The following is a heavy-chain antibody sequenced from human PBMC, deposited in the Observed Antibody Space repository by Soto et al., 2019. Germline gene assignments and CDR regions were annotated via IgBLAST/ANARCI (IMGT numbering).Heavy chain of an antibody. CDR3: ARDRNLYDSSGPGAFDI. CDR1: GGAFSSYA. CDR2: IIPIFGTA. D-gene: IGHD3-22*01. Sequence: SVKVSCKASGGAFSSYAISWVRQAPGQGLEWMGGIIPIFGTANYAQKFQGRVTITADKSTSTAYMELSSLRSEDKAVYYCARDRNLYDSSGPGAFDIWGQGTMVTV. J-gene: IGHJ3*02. V-gene: IGHV1-69*06.